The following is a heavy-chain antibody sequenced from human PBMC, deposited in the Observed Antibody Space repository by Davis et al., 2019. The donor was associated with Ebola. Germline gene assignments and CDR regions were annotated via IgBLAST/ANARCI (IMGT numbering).Heavy chain of an antibody. J-gene: IGHJ3*01. Sequence: GESLKISCQASGYSFSGYWIVWVRQMPGKGLKWMGIIYPGDSDTRYRPSFKGQVTISADKSTRTAYLQWGSLKASDTAMYYCASLRRTITGMDDGFDLWGQGTMVTVSS. V-gene: IGHV5-51*01. D-gene: IGHD1-20*01. CDR3: ASLRRTITGMDDGFDL. CDR1: GYSFSGYW. CDR2: IYPGDSDT.